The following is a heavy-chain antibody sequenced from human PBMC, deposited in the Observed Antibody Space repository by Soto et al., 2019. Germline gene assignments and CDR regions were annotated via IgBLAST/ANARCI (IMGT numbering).Heavy chain of an antibody. D-gene: IGHD3-16*01. J-gene: IGHJ4*02. V-gene: IGHV4-61*01. CDR2: IYYSGST. CDR1: GGSVSSGSYY. CDR3: ARTALGGVGYFDY. Sequence: SETLSLTCTVSGGSVSSGSYYWSWIRQPPGKGLEWIGYIYYSGSTNYNPSLKSRVTISVDTSKNQFSLKLSSVTAADTAVYYCARTALGGVGYFDYWGQGTLVTVSS.